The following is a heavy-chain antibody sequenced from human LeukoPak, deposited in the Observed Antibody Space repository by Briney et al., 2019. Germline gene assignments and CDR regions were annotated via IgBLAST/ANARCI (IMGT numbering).Heavy chain of an antibody. V-gene: IGHV3-7*01. CDR1: GFTFYSYA. J-gene: IGHJ4*02. Sequence: GGSLRLSCAASGFTFYSYAMSWVRQAPGRGLEWVAHIKQGGGEKHYVDSVEGRFALSRDDAKNSLYLQMNSLRVDDTAVYYCARGPNYGDRVDYFDYWGQGSLVTVSS. CDR3: ARGPNYGDRVDYFDY. CDR2: IKQGGGEK. D-gene: IGHD4-17*01.